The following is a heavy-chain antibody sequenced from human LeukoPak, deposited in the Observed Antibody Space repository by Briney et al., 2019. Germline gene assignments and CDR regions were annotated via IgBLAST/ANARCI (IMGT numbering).Heavy chain of an antibody. V-gene: IGHV1-2*02. CDR3: ARAFRVDIEATIGY. Sequence: ASVKVSCKASGYTFTGYYMHWVRQAPGQGLEWMGWINPNSGGTNYAQKFQGRVTMTRDTSISTAYMELSRMRYDDTAVYYCARAFRVDIEATIGYWGQGTLVTVSS. CDR1: GYTFTGYY. CDR2: INPNSGGT. D-gene: IGHD5-12*01. J-gene: IGHJ4*02.